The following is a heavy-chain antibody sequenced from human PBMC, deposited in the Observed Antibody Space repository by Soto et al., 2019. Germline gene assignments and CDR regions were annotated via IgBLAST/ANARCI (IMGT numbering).Heavy chain of an antibody. J-gene: IGHJ4*02. CDR3: AATKGEWLSRYFDY. D-gene: IGHD3-3*01. CDR1: GFTFSSYA. V-gene: IGHV3-23*01. Sequence: EAQLLESGGGLVQPGGSLRLSCAASGFTFSSYAMSWVRQAPGKGLEWVSAISGSGGSTYYADSVKGRFTISRDNSKNTLYLQMNSLRAEDTAVYYCAATKGEWLSRYFDYWGQGTLVTVSS. CDR2: ISGSGGST.